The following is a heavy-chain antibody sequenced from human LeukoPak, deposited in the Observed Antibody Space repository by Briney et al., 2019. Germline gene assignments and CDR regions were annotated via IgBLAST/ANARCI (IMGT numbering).Heavy chain of an antibody. D-gene: IGHD3-10*01. Sequence: KASETLSLTCTVSGYSISSGFYWGWIRQPPGKGLEWIGSIYYSGSTYYNPSLNSRVTISVDTSKNQFSLKLSSVTAADTAVYYCASRKMYYYGSGSYHGWGQGTLVTVSS. J-gene: IGHJ4*02. CDR3: ASRKMYYYGSGSYHG. CDR2: IYYSGST. CDR1: GYSISSGFY. V-gene: IGHV4-38-2*02.